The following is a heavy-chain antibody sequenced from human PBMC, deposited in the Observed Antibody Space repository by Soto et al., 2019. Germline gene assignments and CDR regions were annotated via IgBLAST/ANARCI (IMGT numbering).Heavy chain of an antibody. V-gene: IGHV1-3*01. CDR3: ARNPQGSGSYSYFDY. CDR2: INAGNGNT. Sequence: ASVKGSCKASGYTFTSYAMHWVRQAPGQRLEWMGWINAGNGNTKYSQKFQGRVTIARDTSASTAYMELSSLRSEDTAVYYCARNPQGSGSYSYFDYWGQGTLVTVSS. CDR1: GYTFTSYA. J-gene: IGHJ4*02. D-gene: IGHD3-10*01.